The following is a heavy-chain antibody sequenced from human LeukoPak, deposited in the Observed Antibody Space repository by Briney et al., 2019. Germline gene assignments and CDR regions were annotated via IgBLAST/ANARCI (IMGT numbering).Heavy chain of an antibody. D-gene: IGHD2-2*01. CDR1: GYTFINYG. Sequence: ASVKVSCKASGYTFINYGISWVRQAPGQGLEWRGSISANSGNTKFAQKVQGRITMTTDTSTSTAYMELRSLRSDDTAVYYCARYCNSTICYEGGRGAFDIWGQGTMVTVSS. J-gene: IGHJ3*02. CDR3: ARYCNSTICYEGGRGAFDI. V-gene: IGHV1-18*01. CDR2: ISANSGNT.